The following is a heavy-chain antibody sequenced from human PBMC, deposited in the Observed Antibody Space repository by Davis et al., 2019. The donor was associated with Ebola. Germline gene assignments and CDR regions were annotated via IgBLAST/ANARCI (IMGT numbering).Heavy chain of an antibody. CDR1: GGSISSSSYY. V-gene: IGHV4-39*07. Sequence: PSETLSLTCTVSGGSISSSSYYWGWIRQPPGKGLEWIGSIYTSGSTNYNPSLKSRVTMSVDTSKNQFSLKLSSVTAADTAVYYCARDPGGYGDYIGQGTLVTVSS. CDR2: IYTSGST. D-gene: IGHD1-1*01. CDR3: ARDPGGYGDY. J-gene: IGHJ4*02.